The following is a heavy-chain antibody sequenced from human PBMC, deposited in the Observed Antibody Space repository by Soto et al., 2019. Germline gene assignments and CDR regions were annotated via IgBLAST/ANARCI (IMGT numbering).Heavy chain of an antibody. CDR3: ARSVFP. V-gene: IGHV4-31*03. J-gene: IGHJ5*02. CDR1: GGSISSGGYY. CDR2: IYYSRIT. Sequence: SETLSLTCTVSGGSISSGGYYWSWLRQHPGKGLEWIGYIYYSRITYYNPSLKSRLTISVDTSKNQFSLKLSSVTAADTAVYYCARSVFPWGQGTLVTVPQ.